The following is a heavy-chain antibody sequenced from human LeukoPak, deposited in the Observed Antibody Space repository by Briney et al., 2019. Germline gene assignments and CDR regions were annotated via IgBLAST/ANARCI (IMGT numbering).Heavy chain of an antibody. D-gene: IGHD1-14*01. CDR1: GYSFTSYW. V-gene: IGHV5-10-1*01. J-gene: IGHJ6*02. Sequence: PGESLKISCKGSGYSFTSYWISWVRQMPGKGLEWMGRIDPSDSYTNYSPSFQGHVTISADKSISTAYLQWSSLKASDTAIYYCARPGITTSSRVWGVDVWGQGTTVTVSS. CDR3: ARPGITTSSRVWGVDV. CDR2: IDPSDSYT.